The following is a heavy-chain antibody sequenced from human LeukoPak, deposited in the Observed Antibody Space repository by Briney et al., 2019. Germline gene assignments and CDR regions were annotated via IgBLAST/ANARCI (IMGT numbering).Heavy chain of an antibody. J-gene: IGHJ5*02. V-gene: IGHV4-59*01. CDR3: ARVEDNWFDP. CDR1: GGSIIGYY. CDR2: IYYSGST. Sequence: SETLSLTCTVSGGSIIGYYWSWIRQPPGKGLEWIGYIYYSGSTNYNPSLKSRVTISVDTSKNQFSLKLSSVTAADTAVYYCARVEDNWFDPWGQGTLVTVSS.